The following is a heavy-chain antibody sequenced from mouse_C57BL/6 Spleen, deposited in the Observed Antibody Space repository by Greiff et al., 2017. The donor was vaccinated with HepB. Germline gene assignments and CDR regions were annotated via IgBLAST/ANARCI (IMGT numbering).Heavy chain of an antibody. Sequence: VQLQQPGAELVMPGASVKLSCKASGYTFTSYWMHWVKQRPGQGLEWIGEIDPSDSYTNNNQKFKGKSTLTVDKSSSTAYMQLSSLTSEDSAVYYCARDSSGYVFDYWGQGTTLTVSS. V-gene: IGHV1-69*01. CDR3: ARDSSGYVFDY. CDR2: IDPSDSYT. J-gene: IGHJ2*01. D-gene: IGHD3-2*02. CDR1: GYTFTSYW.